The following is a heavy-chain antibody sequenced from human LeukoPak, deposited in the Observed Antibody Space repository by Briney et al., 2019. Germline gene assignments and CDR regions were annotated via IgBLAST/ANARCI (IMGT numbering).Heavy chain of an antibody. CDR3: AKDLSGDMSD. J-gene: IGHJ3*01. Sequence: GGSLRLSCAASGFTVSSYGMHWVRQAPGKGLEWVAVISYDGSNKYYADSVKGRFTISRDNSKTTLYLQMNSLRAEATAVYYCAKDLSGDMSDWGQGTMVTVSS. CDR2: ISYDGSNK. D-gene: IGHD3-10*01. V-gene: IGHV3-30*18. CDR1: GFTVSSYG.